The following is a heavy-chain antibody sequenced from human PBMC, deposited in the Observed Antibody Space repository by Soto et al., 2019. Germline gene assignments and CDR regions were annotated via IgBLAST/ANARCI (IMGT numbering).Heavy chain of an antibody. CDR1: GYTFTRYD. Sequence: QVQLVQSGAEVKKPGASVKVSCKASGYTFTRYDLNWVRQATGQGLEWMGWMNPSSGNTGSAQKFQGRVTMTRNTSISTAHMERSSLRSEETAAEYGARKGTFDYWGQGTLVTVSS. D-gene: IGHD3-10*01. V-gene: IGHV1-8*01. CDR2: MNPSSGNT. CDR3: ARKGTFDY. J-gene: IGHJ4*02.